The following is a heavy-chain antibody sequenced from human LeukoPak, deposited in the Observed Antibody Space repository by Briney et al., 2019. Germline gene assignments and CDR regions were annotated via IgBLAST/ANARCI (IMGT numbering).Heavy chain of an antibody. J-gene: IGHJ4*02. CDR1: GFTFSSYS. V-gene: IGHV3-21*01. CDR2: ISSSSSYI. D-gene: IGHD6-13*01. Sequence: GGFLRLSCAASGFTFSSYSMNWVRQAPGKGLEWVSSISSSSSYIYYADSVKGRFTISRDNAKNSLYLQMNSLRAEDTAVYYCARDLRYSSSWYLSPFDYWGQGTLVTVSS. CDR3: ARDLRYSSSWYLSPFDY.